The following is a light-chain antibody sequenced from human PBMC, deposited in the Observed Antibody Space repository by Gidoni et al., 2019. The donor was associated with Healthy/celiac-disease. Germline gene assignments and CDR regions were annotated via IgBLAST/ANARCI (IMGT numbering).Light chain of an antibody. Sequence: GFTHSPGTLSLSPGERATLSCRASPRVSSSYLAGYQQKPGQAPRLLIYGASSRATGIPDRFSGSGSGTDFTLTISRLEPEDFAVYYCQQYGSSPYTFGQGTKLEIK. CDR2: GAS. CDR1: PRVSSSY. J-gene: IGKJ2*01. CDR3: QQYGSSPYT. V-gene: IGKV3-20*01.